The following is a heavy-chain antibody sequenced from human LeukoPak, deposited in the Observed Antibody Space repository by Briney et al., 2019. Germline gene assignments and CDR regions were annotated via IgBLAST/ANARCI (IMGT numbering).Heavy chain of an antibody. V-gene: IGHV3-30*18. CDR1: GFTLSSYW. CDR3: AKDGTGGYYYLDY. CDR2: ILYDGSNE. Sequence: GGSLRLSCAASGFTLSSYWMHWVRQAPGMGLEWVALILYDGSNEYYADSVQGRFTTSRDSSRNTLYLQMNSLRAEDTAVYYCAKDGTGGYYYLDYWGQGTLVTVSS. D-gene: IGHD3-22*01. J-gene: IGHJ4*02.